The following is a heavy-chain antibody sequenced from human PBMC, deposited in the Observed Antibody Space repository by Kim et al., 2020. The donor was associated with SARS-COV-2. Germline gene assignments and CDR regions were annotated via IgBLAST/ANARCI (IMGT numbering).Heavy chain of an antibody. V-gene: IGHV3-9*01. Sequence: GGSLRLSCAASGFTFDDYAMHWVRQAPGKGLEWVSGITWNSGSIGYADSVKGRFTISRDNAKNSLYLQMISLRAEDTALYYCAKDIGAFDFWSGYGGMDVWGQGTTVTVS. D-gene: IGHD3-3*01. J-gene: IGHJ6*02. CDR2: ITWNSGSI. CDR1: GFTFDDYA. CDR3: AKDIGAFDFWSGYGGMDV.